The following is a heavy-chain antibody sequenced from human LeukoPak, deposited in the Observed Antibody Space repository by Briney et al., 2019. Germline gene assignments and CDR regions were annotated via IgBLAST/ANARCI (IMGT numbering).Heavy chain of an antibody. V-gene: IGHV3-30-3*01. CDR1: GFTFSSYA. D-gene: IGHD3-22*01. CDR3: TSDYYDSSGYIDY. J-gene: IGHJ4*02. Sequence: GGSLRLSCAASGFTFSSYAMHWVRQAPGKGLEWVAVISYDGSNKYYADSVKGRFTISRDNSKNTLYLQMNSLRAEDTAVYYCTSDYYDSSGYIDYWGQGTLVTVSS. CDR2: ISYDGSNK.